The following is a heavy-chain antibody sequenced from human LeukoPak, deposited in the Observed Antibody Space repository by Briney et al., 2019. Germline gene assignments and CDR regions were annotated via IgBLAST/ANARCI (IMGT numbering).Heavy chain of an antibody. CDR1: GFTFSDYW. J-gene: IGHJ4*02. Sequence: GGSLRLSCAASGFTFSDYWMTWVRQAPGKGLEWVAHIKGDGSEKYYVDSVKGRFTISRDNAKNSLYLQMNSLRAENTAVYYCARKNGLDYWGQGTLVTVSS. CDR3: ARKNGLDY. D-gene: IGHD2-8*01. V-gene: IGHV3-7*01. CDR2: IKGDGSEK.